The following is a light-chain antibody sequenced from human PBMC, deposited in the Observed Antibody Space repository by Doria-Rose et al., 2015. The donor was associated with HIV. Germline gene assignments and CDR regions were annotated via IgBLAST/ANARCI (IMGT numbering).Light chain of an antibody. J-gene: IGLJ2*01. CDR1: KLGDKY. V-gene: IGLV3-1*01. CDR3: QAWDSSTGVV. CDR2: QDS. Sequence: SYELMQPPSVSVSPGQTASITCSGDKLGDKYACWYQQKPGQSPVLVIYQDSKRPSGIPERFSGSNSGNTATLTISGTQAMDEADYYCQAWDSSTGVVFGGGTKLTVL.